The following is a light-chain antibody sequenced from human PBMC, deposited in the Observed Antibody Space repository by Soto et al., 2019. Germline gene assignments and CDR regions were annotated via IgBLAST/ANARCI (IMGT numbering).Light chain of an antibody. CDR1: QSVSSRY. J-gene: IGKJ1*01. Sequence: RGKGGALSCCPIQSVSSRYLTWYQQKPGQAPRLLIYGASTRATGIPARFSGSAPGTDFTLTICSLQTEDFALYYCQQDYNQLQWTFAQGTKVDIK. V-gene: IGKV3D-7*01. CDR2: GAS. CDR3: QQDYNQLQWT.